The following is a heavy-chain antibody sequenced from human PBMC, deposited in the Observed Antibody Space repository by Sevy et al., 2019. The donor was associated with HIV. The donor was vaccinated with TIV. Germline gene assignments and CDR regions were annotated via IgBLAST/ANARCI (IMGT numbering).Heavy chain of an antibody. J-gene: IGHJ4*02. CDR1: GYTFTSYD. CDR3: ARGQITGTISDY. V-gene: IGHV1-8*01. D-gene: IGHD1-20*01. CDR2: MNPNSGNT. Sequence: ASVKVSCKASGYTFTSYDINWVRQATGQGLEWMGWMNPNSGNTGYAQKFQGRVTMTRNTSISTAYMELSSLRSEDTAVYYCARGQITGTISDYWCQGTLVTVSS.